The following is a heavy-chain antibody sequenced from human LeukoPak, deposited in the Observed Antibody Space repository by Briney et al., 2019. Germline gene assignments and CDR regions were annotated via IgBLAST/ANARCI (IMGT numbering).Heavy chain of an antibody. CDR1: GYTLTELS. D-gene: IGHD4-23*01. Sequence: GASVKVSCKVSGYTLTELSMHWVRQAPGKGLEWMGGFDPEDGETIYAQKFQGRVTMTTDTSTSTAYMELRSLRSDDTAVYYCAIDYGGNYPPYYFDYWGQGTLVTVSS. V-gene: IGHV1-24*01. CDR2: FDPEDGET. CDR3: AIDYGGNYPPYYFDY. J-gene: IGHJ4*02.